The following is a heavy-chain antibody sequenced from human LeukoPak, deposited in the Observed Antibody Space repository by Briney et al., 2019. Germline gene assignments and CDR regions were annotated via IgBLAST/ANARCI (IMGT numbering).Heavy chain of an antibody. CDR1: GFTFSSYW. Sequence: QSGGSLRLSCAASGFTFSSYWMTWVRQGPGKGLEWVATIDQVGSDKYYVDSVKGRFTISRDNAKNSLYLQVNSLRAEDTAMYYCARDALGYCSGGRCYSPFDFWGQGTLVTVSS. J-gene: IGHJ4*02. V-gene: IGHV3-7*05. D-gene: IGHD2-15*01. CDR3: ARDALGYCSGGRCYSPFDF. CDR2: IDQVGSDK.